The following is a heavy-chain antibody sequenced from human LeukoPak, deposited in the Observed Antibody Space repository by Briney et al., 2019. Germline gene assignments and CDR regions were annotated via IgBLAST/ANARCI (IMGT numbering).Heavy chain of an antibody. CDR3: ARAYSSTWYGSPLDY. J-gene: IGHJ4*02. CDR2: IGTAGDP. D-gene: IGHD6-13*01. V-gene: IGHV3-13*05. Sequence: GGSLRLSCAASGFTFSSYDMHWVRQATGKGLEWVSGIGTAGDPYYPGSVKGRFTISRENAKNSFYLQMNSLRAGDTAVYYCARAYSSTWYGSPLDYWGQGTLVTVSS. CDR1: GFTFSSYD.